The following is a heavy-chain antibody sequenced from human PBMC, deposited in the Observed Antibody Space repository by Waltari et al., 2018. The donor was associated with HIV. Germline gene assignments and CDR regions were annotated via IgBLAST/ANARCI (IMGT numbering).Heavy chain of an antibody. CDR2: IYYSGST. CDR3: ARRLTAMAGFDY. J-gene: IGHJ4*02. Sequence: QLQLQESGPGLVKPSETLSLTCTVSGGSISSSSYYWGWIRQPPGKGLEWIGSIYYSGSTYYNPSLKSRVTISVDTSKNQFSLKLSSVTAADTAVYYCARRLTAMAGFDYWGQGTLVTVSS. D-gene: IGHD5-18*01. V-gene: IGHV4-39*01. CDR1: GGSISSSSYY.